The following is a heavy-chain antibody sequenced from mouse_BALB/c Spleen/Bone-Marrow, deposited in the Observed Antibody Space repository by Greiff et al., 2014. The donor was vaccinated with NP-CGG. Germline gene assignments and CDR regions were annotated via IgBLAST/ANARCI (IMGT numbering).Heavy chain of an antibody. J-gene: IGHJ3*01. V-gene: IGHV5-4*02. CDR1: GLTFSDYY. CDR2: ISDGGSYT. Sequence: DVQLVESGGGLVKPGGSLKLSCAASGLTFSDYYMYWVRQTPEKRLEWVATISDGGSYTYYPDSVKGRFTISRDNAKNNLYLQMSSLKSEDTAMYYCAREGDGAYWGQGTLVTVSA. CDR3: AREGDGAY. D-gene: IGHD3-3*01.